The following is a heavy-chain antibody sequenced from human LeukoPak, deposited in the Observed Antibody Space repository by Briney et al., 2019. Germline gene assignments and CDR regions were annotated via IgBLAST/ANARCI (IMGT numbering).Heavy chain of an antibody. J-gene: IGHJ4*02. D-gene: IGHD5-18*01. CDR2: INSSSSYI. V-gene: IGHV3-21*01. Sequence: GGSLRLSCAASGFTFSSYSMNWVRQAPGKGLEWVSSINSSSSYIYYADSVKGRFTISRDNAKNSLYLQMNSLRAEDTAVYYCASLHSYGVDYWGQGTLVTVSS. CDR3: ASLHSYGVDY. CDR1: GFTFSSYS.